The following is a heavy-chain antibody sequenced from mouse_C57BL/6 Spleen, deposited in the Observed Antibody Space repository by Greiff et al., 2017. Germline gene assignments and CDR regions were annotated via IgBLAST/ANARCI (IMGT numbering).Heavy chain of an antibody. CDR3: ARCQFTTVVGDAMDY. Sequence: VQLQQPGAELVRPGSSVKLSCKASGYTFTSYWMDWVKQRPGQGLEWIGNIYPSDSETHYNQKFKDQATLTVDKSSSTAYMQLSSLTSEDSAVYYGARCQFTTVVGDAMDYWGQGTSVTVSS. CDR1: GYTFTSYW. CDR2: IYPSDSET. J-gene: IGHJ4*01. D-gene: IGHD1-1*01. V-gene: IGHV1-61*01.